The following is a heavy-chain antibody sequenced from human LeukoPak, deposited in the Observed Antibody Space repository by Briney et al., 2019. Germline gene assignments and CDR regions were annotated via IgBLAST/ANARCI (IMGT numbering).Heavy chain of an antibody. J-gene: IGHJ5*02. Sequence: PGGSLSLSCAASGFPFSAYSMNWVRQVPGKGLEWVSSISSSSVYIYYADSVRGRFTISRDNARNSLYLQMNSLRAEDTAVYYCARDSRIRYWFDPWGQGTLVTVSS. D-gene: IGHD2-21*01. V-gene: IGHV3-21*01. CDR1: GFPFSAYS. CDR3: ARDSRIRYWFDP. CDR2: ISSSSVYI.